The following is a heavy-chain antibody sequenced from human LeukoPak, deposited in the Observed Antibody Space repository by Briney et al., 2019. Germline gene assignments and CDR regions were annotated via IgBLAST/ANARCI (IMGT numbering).Heavy chain of an antibody. CDR2: IYHSGST. Sequence: SGTLSLTCAVSGGSISSSNWWSWVRQPPGKGLEWIGEIYHSGSTNYNPSLKSRVTISVDKSKNQFSLKLSSVTAADTAVYYCARVLRDCSGGSCYPGDYYYYYYYMDVWGKGTTVTVSS. J-gene: IGHJ6*03. D-gene: IGHD2-15*01. V-gene: IGHV4-4*02. CDR3: ARVLRDCSGGSCYPGDYYYYYYYMDV. CDR1: GGSISSSNW.